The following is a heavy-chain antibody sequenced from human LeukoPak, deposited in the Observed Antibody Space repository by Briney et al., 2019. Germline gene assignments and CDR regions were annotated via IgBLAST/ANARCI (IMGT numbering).Heavy chain of an antibody. D-gene: IGHD3-3*01. Sequence: GGSLRLSCAASGFTFSTYAMSWVREAPGKGLEGVSAISGGGDITYYADSVKGRFTISRDNSKNTLYLQMNSLRAEDTAVYYCAKDLWDVLRFLDYWGQGTLVTVSS. V-gene: IGHV3-23*01. CDR3: AKDLWDVLRFLDY. J-gene: IGHJ4*02. CDR1: GFTFSTYA. CDR2: ISGGGDIT.